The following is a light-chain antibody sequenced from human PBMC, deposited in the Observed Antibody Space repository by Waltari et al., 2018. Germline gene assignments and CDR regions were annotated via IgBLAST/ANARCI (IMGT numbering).Light chain of an antibody. CDR1: SSDVDAYNY. V-gene: IGLV2-14*01. J-gene: IGLJ2*01. CDR3: SSFTSRRTLV. Sequence: QSALTQPASVSGSPGQSITISCTGTSSDVDAYNYVSWYQQHPGKVPKVMIYDVNKRPSGVSSRCSGSKSGNTASLTISGLQSEDEADYYCSSFTSRRTLVFGGGTKLTVL. CDR2: DVN.